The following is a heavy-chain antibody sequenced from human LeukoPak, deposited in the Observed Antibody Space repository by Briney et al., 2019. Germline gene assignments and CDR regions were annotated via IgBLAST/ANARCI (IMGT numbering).Heavy chain of an antibody. V-gene: IGHV1-8*01. CDR1: GYTFTSYD. J-gene: IGHJ5*02. CDR3: AREFQWYSERTNWFDP. Sequence: GASVKVSCKASGYTFTSYDINWVRQATGQGLEWMGWMNPNSGNTGYAQKFQGRVTMTRNTSISTAYMELSSLRSEDTAVYYCAREFQWYSERTNWFDPWGQGTLVTVSS. CDR2: MNPNSGNT. D-gene: IGHD2-15*01.